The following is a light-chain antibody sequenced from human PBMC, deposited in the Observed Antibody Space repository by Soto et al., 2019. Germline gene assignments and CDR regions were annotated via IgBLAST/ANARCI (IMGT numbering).Light chain of an antibody. CDR3: QPANSFPLT. CDR1: QGISSW. Sequence: DIQMTQSPSSVSSSVGDRVTITCRASQGISSWLARYQQKPGKAPKLLIYAASSLQSGVPSRFSGSGSGTDFTLTISSLQPEDFATYYCQPANSFPLTFGGGTQV. CDR2: AAS. V-gene: IGKV1-12*01. J-gene: IGKJ4*01.